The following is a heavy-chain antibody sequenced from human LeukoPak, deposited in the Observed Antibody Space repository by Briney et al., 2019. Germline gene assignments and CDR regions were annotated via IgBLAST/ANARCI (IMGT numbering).Heavy chain of an antibody. V-gene: IGHV4-34*01. CDR3: ARGLNYSWTGYNY. Sequence: SETLSLTCAVYDGSFSGYYWSWVRQPPGKGLEWMGEINHSGSTNSNPSLKTPVTISLDTSKIQFSLKVRYVTAADTAVYYCARGLNYSWTGYNYWGQGTLVTVSS. CDR2: INHSGST. D-gene: IGHD3/OR15-3a*01. CDR1: DGSFSGYY. J-gene: IGHJ4*02.